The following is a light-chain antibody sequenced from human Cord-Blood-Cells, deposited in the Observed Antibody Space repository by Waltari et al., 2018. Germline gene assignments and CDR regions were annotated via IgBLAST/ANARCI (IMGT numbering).Light chain of an antibody. J-gene: IGKJ2*01. CDR2: GAS. Sequence: DIVMTQSPATLSVSPGAKATLSCRASQSVSSDLAWYQQNPGQAHRLLIYGASTRATGIPARFSGSGSGTEFTLTISSLQSEDFAVYDCQQYKNWPLYTFGQGTKLEIK. CDR1: QSVSSD. CDR3: QQYKNWPLYT. V-gene: IGKV3-15*01.